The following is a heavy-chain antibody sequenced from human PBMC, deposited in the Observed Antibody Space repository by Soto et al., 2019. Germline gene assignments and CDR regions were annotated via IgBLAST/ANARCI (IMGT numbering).Heavy chain of an antibody. CDR3: ARDRWEFRLFYYGLAV. Sequence: QVQLVESGGGVVQPGRSLRLSCAASGFTFSNYGMHWVRQAPGKGLEWVAIIWYDGSNDYYVDSVKGRFTISRDNSKNALSLQMKSLRAEDPAVYYCARDRWEFRLFYYGLAVWGQGTTVTVSS. CDR1: GFTFSNYG. V-gene: IGHV3-33*01. CDR2: IWYDGSND. J-gene: IGHJ6*02. D-gene: IGHD1-26*01.